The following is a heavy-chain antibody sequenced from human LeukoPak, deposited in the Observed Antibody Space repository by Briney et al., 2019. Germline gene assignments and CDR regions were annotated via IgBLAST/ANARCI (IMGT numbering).Heavy chain of an antibody. CDR2: ISGSGGRT. CDR1: GFTFSIYA. V-gene: IGHV3-23*01. J-gene: IGHJ4*02. CDR3: ARAWPSSGYFEY. D-gene: IGHD1-26*01. Sequence: GGSLRLSCAASGFTFSIYAMSWVRQAPGKGLEWVSVISGSGGRTYYADSVKGRFTISRDNSKNTLSLQMNSLRAEDTAVYYCARAWPSSGYFEYWGQGTLVTVSS.